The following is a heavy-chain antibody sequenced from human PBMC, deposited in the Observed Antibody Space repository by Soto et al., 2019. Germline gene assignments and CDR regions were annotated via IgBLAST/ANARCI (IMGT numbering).Heavy chain of an antibody. J-gene: IGHJ4*02. CDR3: ARVGYYDSSGPFDY. V-gene: IGHV3-53*01. CDR1: GFTVSSNY. D-gene: IGHD3-22*01. Sequence: GGSLRLSCAASGFTVSSNYMSWVRQAPGKGLEWVSVIYSGGSTYYADSVKGRFTISRDNSKNTLYLQMNSLRAEDTAVYYCARVGYYDSSGPFDYWGQGTLVTVSS. CDR2: IYSGGST.